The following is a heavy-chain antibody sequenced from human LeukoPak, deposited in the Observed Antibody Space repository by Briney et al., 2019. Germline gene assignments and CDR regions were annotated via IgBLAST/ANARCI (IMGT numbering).Heavy chain of an antibody. CDR2: INTNTGNS. Sequence: ASVKVSCKASGYTFTTYAMNWVRQAPGQGLEWMGWINTNTGNSTYAQGFTGRFVFSLDTSVSTAYLQISSLKDEDTAVYYCARDETDLRVGYWGQGTLVTVSS. D-gene: IGHD3-3*01. J-gene: IGHJ4*02. CDR1: GYTFTTYA. V-gene: IGHV7-4-1*02. CDR3: ARDETDLRVGY.